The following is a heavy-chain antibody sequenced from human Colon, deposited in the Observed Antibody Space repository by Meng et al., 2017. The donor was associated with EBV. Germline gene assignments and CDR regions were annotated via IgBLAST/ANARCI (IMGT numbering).Heavy chain of an antibody. CDR2: IYYSGST. D-gene: IGHD6-19*01. CDR3: ARVSSGWDYFDY. V-gene: IGHV4-31*03. CDR1: GGSVSSGGYY. Sequence: EPLHRPGLGLVKPSQPLPLTCTVSGGSVSSGGYYWTWIRQHPGKGLEWFGHIYYSGSTFYNPSLKRRVIISIDTSKNQFSLNLRSVTAADTAVYYCARVSSGWDYFDYWGQGTLVTVSS. J-gene: IGHJ4*02.